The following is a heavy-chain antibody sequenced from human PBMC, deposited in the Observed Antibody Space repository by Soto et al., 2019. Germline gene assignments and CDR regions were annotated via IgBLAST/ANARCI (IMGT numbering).Heavy chain of an antibody. J-gene: IGHJ3*02. Sequence: ASVKVSCKASGYTFTSYDINWVRQATGQGLEWMGWMNPNSGNTGYAQKFQGRVTMTRNTSISTAYMELSSLRSDDTAVYYCARDAGIAVAGTPDIWGQGTMVTVSS. CDR3: ARDAGIAVAGTPDI. D-gene: IGHD6-19*01. V-gene: IGHV1-8*01. CDR1: GYTFTSYD. CDR2: MNPNSGNT.